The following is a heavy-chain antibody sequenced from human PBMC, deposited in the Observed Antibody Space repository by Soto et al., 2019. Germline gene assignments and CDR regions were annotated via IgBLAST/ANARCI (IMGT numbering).Heavy chain of an antibody. J-gene: IGHJ4*02. V-gene: IGHV3-30*03. Sequence: QAQLVESGGGVVKRGRSLRLSCAASGFTFSSYGMHWVRQAPGTGLEWVAVISYDGGLQHYADSVKGRFTISRDNSKNMVLLQMNSLRAEDTAVYYCVSDRGYGHASVPYSWGQGTLVSVSS. CDR3: VSDRGYGHASVPYS. D-gene: IGHD5-18*01. CDR1: GFTFSSYG. CDR2: ISYDGGLQ.